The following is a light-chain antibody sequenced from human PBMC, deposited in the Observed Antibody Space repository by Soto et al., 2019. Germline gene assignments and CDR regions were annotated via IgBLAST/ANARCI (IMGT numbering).Light chain of an antibody. J-gene: IGLJ2*01. CDR1: SSNIGGTNY. Sequence: QSVLTQPPSASGTPGQRVFISCSGSSSNIGGTNYAYWYQQLPGAAPKLLMHSNNLRPSGVPERISGSKSGTSASLAISGLRSEDKAVYYCASWDDRLGAVIFGGGTKLTVL. CDR2: SNN. CDR3: ASWDDRLGAVI. V-gene: IGLV1-47*02.